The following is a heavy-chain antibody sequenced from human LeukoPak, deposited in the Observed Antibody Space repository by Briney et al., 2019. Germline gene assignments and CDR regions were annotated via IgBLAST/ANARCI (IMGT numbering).Heavy chain of an antibody. V-gene: IGHV3-23*01. Sequence: GSLRLSCAASGFTFSSYAMSWVRQAPGKGLEWVSAISGSGGSTYYADSVKGRFTISRDNAKNSLYLQMNSLRAEDTAVYYCARDISPGLDYWGQGTLVTVSS. J-gene: IGHJ4*02. CDR3: ARDISPGLDY. CDR2: ISGSGGST. CDR1: GFTFSSYA.